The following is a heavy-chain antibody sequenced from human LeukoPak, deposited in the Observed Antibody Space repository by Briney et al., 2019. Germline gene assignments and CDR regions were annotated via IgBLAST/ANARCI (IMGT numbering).Heavy chain of an antibody. J-gene: IGHJ5*02. CDR1: GGSISSYY. V-gene: IGHV4-59*01. CDR3: ARSGSYFGFDP. Sequence: SETLSLTCAVSGGSISSYYWSWIRQPPGKGLEWIGYIFYSGSTNYNPSLKSRVTISVDTSKNQFSLKLSSVTAADTAVYYCARSGSYFGFDPWGQGTLVTVSS. CDR2: IFYSGST. D-gene: IGHD1-26*01.